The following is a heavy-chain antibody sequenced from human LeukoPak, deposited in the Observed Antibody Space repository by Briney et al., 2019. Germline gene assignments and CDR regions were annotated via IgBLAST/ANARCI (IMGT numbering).Heavy chain of an antibody. CDR3: ARVQVRSYDSSGYYLDY. CDR2: ISAYNGNT. V-gene: IGHV1-18*01. D-gene: IGHD3-22*01. J-gene: IGHJ4*02. CDR1: GYTFTSYG. Sequence: ASVEVSCKASGYTFTSYGISWVRQAPGQGLEWMGWISAYNGNTNYAQKLQGRVTMTTDTSTSTAYMELRSLRSDDTAVYYCARVQVRSYDSSGYYLDYWGQGTLVTVSS.